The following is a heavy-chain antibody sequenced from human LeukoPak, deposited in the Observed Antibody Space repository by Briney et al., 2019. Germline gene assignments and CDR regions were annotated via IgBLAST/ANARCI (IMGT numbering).Heavy chain of an antibody. Sequence: AGGSLRLSCAAYGFTVSTNCMTWVRQAPGKGLEWVSTIYSGGTTYYADSVMGRFTISRHNSRNTLYLQMNSLRAEDTAVYYCARVDTVMAYYFDLWGQGTLVTVSS. CDR2: IYSGGTT. CDR3: ARVDTVMAYYFDL. D-gene: IGHD5-18*01. J-gene: IGHJ4*02. CDR1: GFTVSTNC. V-gene: IGHV3-53*04.